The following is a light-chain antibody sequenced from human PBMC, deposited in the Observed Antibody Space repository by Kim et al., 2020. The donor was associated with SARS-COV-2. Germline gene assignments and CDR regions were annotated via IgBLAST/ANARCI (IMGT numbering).Light chain of an antibody. CDR2: GAS. CDR1: QSVSSD. CDR3: QQYNKWPT. J-gene: IGKJ1*01. V-gene: IGKV3-15*01. Sequence: SVSPGERATLSCRASQSVSSDVAWYQLKPGQAPRLLISGASSRATDVPTRFSGSGSGTDFTLTISSLQSEDFAVYSCQQYNKWPTFGQGTKVDIK.